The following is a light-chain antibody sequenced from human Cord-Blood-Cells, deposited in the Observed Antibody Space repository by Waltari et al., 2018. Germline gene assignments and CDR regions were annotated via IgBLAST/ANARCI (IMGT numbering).Light chain of an antibody. Sequence: QSALTQPASVSGSPGQSITISRTGTSSDVGGYNYVSWYQQHPGKAPKLMIYDGSNRPSGVSNRFSGSKSGNTASLTISGLQAEDEADYYCSSYTSSSTLVFGGGTKLTVL. CDR3: SSYTSSSTLV. CDR2: DGS. J-gene: IGLJ2*01. V-gene: IGLV2-14*01. CDR1: SSDVGGYNY.